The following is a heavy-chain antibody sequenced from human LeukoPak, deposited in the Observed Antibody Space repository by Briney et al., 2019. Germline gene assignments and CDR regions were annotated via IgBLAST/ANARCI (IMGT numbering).Heavy chain of an antibody. D-gene: IGHD6-25*01. CDR1: GFTFTNFA. V-gene: IGHV3-23*01. CDR3: AKGAAAGLVDWFDP. CDR2: ITGDGAT. Sequence: GGSLRLSCAVSGFTFTNFAMMGVRQAPGKGLQWVSSITGDGATYNADSVRGQFMLSRDTSKNTLYLQMNSLTAEDTALYYCAKGAAAGLVDWFDPWGQGTLVTVSS. J-gene: IGHJ5*02.